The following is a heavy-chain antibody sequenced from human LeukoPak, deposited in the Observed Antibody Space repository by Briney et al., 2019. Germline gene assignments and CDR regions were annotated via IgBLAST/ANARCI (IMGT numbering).Heavy chain of an antibody. J-gene: IGHJ3*02. V-gene: IGHV4-59*01. CDR3: AGEDYFDSSGYASWRFDI. D-gene: IGHD3-22*01. CDR2: IYYSGNT. Sequence: SETLSLTCTVSGGSISSYYWTWIRQPPGKGLEWIGHIYYSGNTIYNPSLKSRVTISVDTSKNQFSLKLTSVTTADTAVYYCAGEDYFDSSGYASWRFDIWGQGTMVTVSS. CDR1: GGSISSYY.